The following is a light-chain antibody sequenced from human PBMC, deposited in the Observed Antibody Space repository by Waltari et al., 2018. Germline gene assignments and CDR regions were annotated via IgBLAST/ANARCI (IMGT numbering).Light chain of an antibody. Sequence: QSVLTQPPSVSGAPGQRVTISCTGSSSNVGAGYDVHWYQQHPGTAPNLLLYDNSNRPSGVPDRFSGSKSGTSASLAITGLQAEDEADYYCQSYDSSLSSWVFGGGTKLTVL. CDR3: QSYDSSLSSWV. CDR1: SSNVGAGYD. V-gene: IGLV1-40*01. CDR2: DNS. J-gene: IGLJ3*02.